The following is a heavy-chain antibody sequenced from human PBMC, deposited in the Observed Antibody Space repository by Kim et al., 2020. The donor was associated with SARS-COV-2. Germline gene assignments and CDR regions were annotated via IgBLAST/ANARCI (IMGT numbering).Heavy chain of an antibody. J-gene: IGHJ4*01. V-gene: IGHV4-30-4*01. CDR3: ARRGVIAAAGTYLDY. Sequence: SETLSLTCTVSGGSISSGDYYWSWIHQPPGKGLEWIGYIYYSGSTYYNPSLKSRVTISVDTSKNQFSPKLSSATAADTAVYYCARRGVIAAAGTYLDYWG. D-gene: IGHD6-13*01. CDR1: GGSISSGDYY. CDR2: IYYSGST.